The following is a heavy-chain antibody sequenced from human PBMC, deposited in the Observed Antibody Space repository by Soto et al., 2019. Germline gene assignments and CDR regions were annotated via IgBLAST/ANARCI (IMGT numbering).Heavy chain of an antibody. CDR1: GGSISSSSYY. V-gene: IGHV4-39*01. J-gene: IGHJ4*02. CDR3: ANAYSDYVWGSYRY. Sequence: PXATLSLTCTVSGGSISSSSYYGGWIRQPPGKGLEWIGSIYYSGSTYYNPSLKSRVTISVDTSKNQFSLKLSSVTAADTAVYYCANAYSDYVWGSYRYWGQGTLVTVSS. CDR2: IYYSGST. D-gene: IGHD3-16*02.